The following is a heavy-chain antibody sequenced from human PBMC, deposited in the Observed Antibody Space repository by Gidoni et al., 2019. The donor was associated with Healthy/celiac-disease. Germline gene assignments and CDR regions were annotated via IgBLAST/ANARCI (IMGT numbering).Heavy chain of an antibody. CDR1: GFTFSNAW. CDR3: TTGYPLVKYSGSYYCFDY. CDR2: IKSKTDGGTT. J-gene: IGHJ4*02. D-gene: IGHD1-26*01. V-gene: IGHV3-15*01. Sequence: EVQLVESGGGLVKPGGSLRLSCAASGFTFSNAWMSWVRQAPGKGLEWVGRIKSKTDGGTTDYAAPVKGRFTISRDDSKNTLYLQMNSLKTEDTAVYYCTTGYPLVKYSGSYYCFDYWGQGTLVTVSS.